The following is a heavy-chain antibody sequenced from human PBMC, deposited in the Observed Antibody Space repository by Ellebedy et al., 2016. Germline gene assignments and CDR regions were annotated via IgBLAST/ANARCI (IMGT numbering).Heavy chain of an antibody. Sequence: GGSLRRSXAASGFTVGNNYMIWVRQAPGKGLEWVSLIYSGGSTYYADSVKGRFTISRDNSKNTLYLQMNSLRAEDTAVYYCARNPGDCYSCGYWGQGTLATVSS. CDR1: GFTVGNNY. D-gene: IGHD2-21*02. CDR2: IYSGGST. J-gene: IGHJ4*02. V-gene: IGHV3-53*01. CDR3: ARNPGDCYSCGY.